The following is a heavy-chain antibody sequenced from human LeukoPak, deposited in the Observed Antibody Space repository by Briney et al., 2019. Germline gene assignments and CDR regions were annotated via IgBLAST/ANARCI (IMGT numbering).Heavy chain of an antibody. D-gene: IGHD6-13*01. CDR3: ASQYSSSWGLDY. J-gene: IGHJ4*02. CDR2: IYSGGST. V-gene: IGHV3-53*01. CDR1: GFTVSSNY. Sequence: GGSLRLSCAASGFTVSSNYMSWVRQAPGKGLEWVSVIYSGGSTYYADSVKGRFTISRDSAKNTLYLQMNSLRPEDTAVYYCASQYSSSWGLDYWGQGTLVTVSS.